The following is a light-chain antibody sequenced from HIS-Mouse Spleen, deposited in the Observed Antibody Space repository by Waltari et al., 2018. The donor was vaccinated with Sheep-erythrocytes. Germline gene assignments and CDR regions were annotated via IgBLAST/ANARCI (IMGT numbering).Light chain of an antibody. CDR1: QSLLHSNGYNY. J-gene: IGKJ4*01. CDR3: MQALQTPLT. V-gene: IGKV2-28*01. Sequence: DIVMTQSPLSLPVTPGEPASISCMSSQSLLHSNGYNYLDWYLQKPGQSPQLLIYLGSNRASGVPDRFSGSGSGTDFTLKSSRVEAEDVGVYYCMQALQTPLTFGGGTKVEIK. CDR2: LGS.